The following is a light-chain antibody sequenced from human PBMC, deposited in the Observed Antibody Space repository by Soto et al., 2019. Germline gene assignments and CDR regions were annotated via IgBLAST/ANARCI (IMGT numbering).Light chain of an antibody. V-gene: IGKV3D-15*01. CDR1: QSVSNN. J-gene: IGKJ1*01. CDR3: QQYNTYPWT. Sequence: EIVLTQSPGTLSLSPGERATLSCRASQSVSNNYLAWYQQKPGQAPRLLIYGASNRATGIPARFRGSASGTEFTLTITSLQSDDSATYYCQQYNTYPWTFGQGTKVDI. CDR2: GAS.